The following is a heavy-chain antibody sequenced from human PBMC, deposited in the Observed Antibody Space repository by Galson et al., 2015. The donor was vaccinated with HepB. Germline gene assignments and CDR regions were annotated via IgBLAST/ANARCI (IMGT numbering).Heavy chain of an antibody. CDR2: VYSGGST. CDR3: ARFNGGKAGVDY. D-gene: IGHD2-15*01. J-gene: IGHJ4*02. Sequence: LRLSCAASGFTVSSNYMSWVRQAPGKGLEWVSVVYSGGSTYYADSVKGRFSISRDNSKNKLYLQMNSLRAEDTAVYYCARFNGGKAGVDYWGQGTLVTVSS. V-gene: IGHV3-53*01. CDR1: GFTVSSNY.